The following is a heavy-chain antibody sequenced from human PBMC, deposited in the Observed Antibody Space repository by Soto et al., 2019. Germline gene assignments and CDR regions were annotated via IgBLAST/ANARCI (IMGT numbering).Heavy chain of an antibody. CDR1: GFTLSSYA. Sequence: EVQLLESGGDLIQAGGSLRLSCAASGFTLSSYAPTWVRRGPGKGLEWVSVISASGSDTFFRDSVKGRFTISRDTSKNTLYLQMNSLRVEDTAVYYCAKTIVPAGIDAFDVWGRGTMVTVSS. D-gene: IGHD2-2*02. V-gene: IGHV3-23*01. CDR2: ISASGSDT. J-gene: IGHJ3*01. CDR3: AKTIVPAGIDAFDV.